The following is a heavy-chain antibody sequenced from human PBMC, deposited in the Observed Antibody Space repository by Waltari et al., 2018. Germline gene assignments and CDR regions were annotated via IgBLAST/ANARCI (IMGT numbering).Heavy chain of an antibody. V-gene: IGHV1-2*02. J-gene: IGHJ4*02. CDR2: SNPNSGGT. CDR1: GYTFTGYY. CDR3: ARDGEGVVVVPAAYYYFDY. D-gene: IGHD2-2*01. Sequence: QVQLVQSGAEVKKPGASVKVSCKASGYTFTGYYMHWVRQAPGQGLEWMGWSNPNSGGTNYAQKFQGRVTMTRDTSISTAYMELSRLRSDDTAMYYCARDGEGVVVVPAAYYYFDYWGQGTLVTVSS.